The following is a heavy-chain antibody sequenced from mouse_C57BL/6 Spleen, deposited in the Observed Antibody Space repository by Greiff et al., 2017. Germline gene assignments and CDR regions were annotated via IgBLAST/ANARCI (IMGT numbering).Heavy chain of an antibody. CDR1: GYTFTSYT. V-gene: IGHV1-4*01. Sequence: VQLQQSGAELARPGASVKMSCKASGYTFTSYTMHWVKQRPGQGLEWIGYINPSSGYTKYNQKFKDKATLTADKSSSTAYMQLSSLTSEDSAVYYCARRDYGDYAMDYWGKGTSVTVSS. CDR2: INPSSGYT. CDR3: ARRDYGDYAMDY. J-gene: IGHJ4*01. D-gene: IGHD2-4*01.